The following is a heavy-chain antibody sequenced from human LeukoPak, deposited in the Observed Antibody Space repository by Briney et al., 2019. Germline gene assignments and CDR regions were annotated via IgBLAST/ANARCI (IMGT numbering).Heavy chain of an antibody. CDR2: INHSGST. CDR3: ARGLTVTSEYYFDY. Sequence: PSETLSLTCAVYGGSFSGYYWSWIRQPPGKGLEWIGEINHSGSTNYNPSLKSRVTISVDTSKNQFSLKLSSVTAADTAVYYCARGLTVTSEYYFDYRGQGTLVTVSS. V-gene: IGHV4-34*01. CDR1: GGSFSGYY. D-gene: IGHD4-17*01. J-gene: IGHJ4*02.